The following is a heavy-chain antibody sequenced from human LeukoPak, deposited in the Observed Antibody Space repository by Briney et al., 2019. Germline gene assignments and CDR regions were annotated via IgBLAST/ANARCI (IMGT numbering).Heavy chain of an antibody. D-gene: IGHD2-8*01. V-gene: IGHV3-33*03. CDR3: ARNSLNGFYYFDY. CDR1: AFTFSSFN. CDR2: IWHDGTNK. Sequence: GGSLRLSCAASAFTFSSFNMHWVRQAPGKGLEWVSFIWHDGTNKYYVDSVEGRFTISRDNSKNMVYLQLNSLRAEDTAVYFCARNSLNGFYYFDYWGQGTLITVS. J-gene: IGHJ4*02.